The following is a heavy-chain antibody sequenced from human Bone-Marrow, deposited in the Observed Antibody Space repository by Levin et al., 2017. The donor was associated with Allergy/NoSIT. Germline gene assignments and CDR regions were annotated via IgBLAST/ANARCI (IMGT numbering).Heavy chain of an antibody. CDR3: ASMVQGVKNYYYYYMDV. J-gene: IGHJ6*03. V-gene: IGHV3-48*03. D-gene: IGHD3-10*01. CDR1: GFTFSSYE. Sequence: PGGSLRLSCAASGFTFSSYEMNWVRQAPGKGLEWVSYISSSGSTIYYADSVKGRFTISRDNAKNSLYLQMNSLRAEDTAVYYCASMVQGVKNYYYYYMDVWGKGTTVTVSS. CDR2: ISSSGSTI.